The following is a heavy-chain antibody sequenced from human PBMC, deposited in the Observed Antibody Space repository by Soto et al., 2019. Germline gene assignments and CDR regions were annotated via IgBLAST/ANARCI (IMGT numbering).Heavy chain of an antibody. CDR2: INAGYGNT. V-gene: IGHV1-3*01. CDR3: ARDTGDGTFDF. D-gene: IGHD7-27*01. J-gene: IGHJ4*02. Sequence: QVHLVQSGAAVRKPGASVKVSCKASGYTFRSYAMHWVRQAHGQRLEWMGWINAGYGNTKSSQKFQDRVNISRDTSASTAYMELTSLRSEATAVYYCARDTGDGTFDFWGQGPLFTVSS. CDR1: GYTFRSYA.